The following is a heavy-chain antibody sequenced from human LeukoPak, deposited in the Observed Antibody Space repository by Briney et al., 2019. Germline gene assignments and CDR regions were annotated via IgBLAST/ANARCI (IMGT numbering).Heavy chain of an antibody. CDR1: GFTFSSYG. J-gene: IGHJ4*02. Sequence: GGSLRLSCAASGFTFSSYGMSWVRQAPGKGLEWVSYISSSGTTTSYAQSVKGRFTITRDNAQNSLTLHMNTLRADDTAVYYCAKDGGTHFDHWGQGTLVTVSS. V-gene: IGHV3-48*01. CDR2: ISSSGTTT. CDR3: AKDGGTHFDH. D-gene: IGHD1-26*01.